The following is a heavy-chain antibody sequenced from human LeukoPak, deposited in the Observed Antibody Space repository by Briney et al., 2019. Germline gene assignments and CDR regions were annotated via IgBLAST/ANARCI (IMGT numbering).Heavy chain of an antibody. V-gene: IGHV4-4*07. CDR3: ARPGNYDFWSPYED. D-gene: IGHD3-3*01. CDR2: FYTSGTT. CDR1: GGSTSTYS. J-gene: IGHJ4*02. Sequence: SETLSLTCTASGGSTSTYSWCWIRQAAGKRLEWIGCFYTSGTTNYNPSLKSRVAMSVDTSKNQFSLRLSSVTAADTAVYYCARPGNYDFWSPYEDWGQGSLVTVSS.